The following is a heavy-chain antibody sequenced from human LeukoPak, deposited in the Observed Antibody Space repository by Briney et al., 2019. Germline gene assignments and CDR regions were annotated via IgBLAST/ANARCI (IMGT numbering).Heavy chain of an antibody. CDR1: GFTFRDYY. CDR2: ISNSGTKI. D-gene: IGHD6-13*01. CDR3: ASQAYSSSWYYY. V-gene: IGHV3-11*04. Sequence: PGGSLRLSCAASGFTFRDYYMTWIRQAPGKGLEWVSYISNSGTKIYNADSVKGRFTISRDNAKNSLYLQMNSLRAEDTAMYYCASQAYSSSWYYYWGQGTLVTVSS. J-gene: IGHJ4*02.